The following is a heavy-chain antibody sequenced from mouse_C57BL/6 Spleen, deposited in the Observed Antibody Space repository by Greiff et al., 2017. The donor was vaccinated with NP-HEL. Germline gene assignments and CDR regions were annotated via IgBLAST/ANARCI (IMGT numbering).Heavy chain of an antibody. CDR3: ARFGDYGSSSYWYFDV. V-gene: IGHV1-81*01. D-gene: IGHD1-1*01. CDR1: GYTFTSYG. J-gene: IGHJ1*03. Sequence: QVQLQQSGAELARPGASVKLSCKASGYTFTSYGISWVKQRTGQGLEWIGEIYPRSGNTYYNEKFKGKATLTADKSSSTAYMELRSLTSEDSAVYFCARFGDYGSSSYWYFDVWGTGTTVTVSS. CDR2: IYPRSGNT.